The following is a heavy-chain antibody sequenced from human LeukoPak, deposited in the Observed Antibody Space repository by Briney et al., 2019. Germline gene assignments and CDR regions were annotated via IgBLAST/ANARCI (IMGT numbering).Heavy chain of an antibody. CDR3: ATGSGTYYHRAFDY. CDR2: NHSSGSL. D-gene: IGHD3-10*01. J-gene: IGHJ4*02. V-gene: IGHV4-59*01. CDR1: VDSISSAH. Sequence: TETLFLTCSVHVDSISSAHWSSIRQPPGRGLELIGHNHSSGSLNSNASVKSRVTISEDTSKNLLAVRLASVTPADTAVYYEATGSGTYYHRAFDYCGQGTLVTVSS.